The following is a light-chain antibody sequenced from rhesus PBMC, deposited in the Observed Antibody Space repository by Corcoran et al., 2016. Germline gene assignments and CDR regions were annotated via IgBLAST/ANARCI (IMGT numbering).Light chain of an antibody. CDR1: QAISNW. CDR2: KAS. V-gene: IGKV1-22*01. CDR3: HQYFTKPYI. Sequence: DIQMTQSPSSLSASAGDTVTITCRARQAISNWLAWYQQKPGKAPELLIFKASSVQSGVPSRFSGSGSGTDFALTISSLQSEDFATYYCHQYFTKPYIFGQGTKVEVK. J-gene: IGKJ2*01.